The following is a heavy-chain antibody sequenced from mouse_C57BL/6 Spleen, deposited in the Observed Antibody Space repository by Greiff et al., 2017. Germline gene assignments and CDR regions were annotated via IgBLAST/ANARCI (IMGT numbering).Heavy chain of an antibody. Sequence: QVQLQQPGAELVRPGSSVTLSCKASGYPFTSYWMHWVKQRPIQGLEWIGNIDPSDSKTHYNQKFTDKATLTVDKSSRTAYMQRSSLTAEDSAVYYCARDDDYAMDYWGQGTSVTVSS. CDR2: IDPSDSKT. CDR1: GYPFTSYW. J-gene: IGHJ4*01. V-gene: IGHV1-52*01. CDR3: ARDDDYAMDY.